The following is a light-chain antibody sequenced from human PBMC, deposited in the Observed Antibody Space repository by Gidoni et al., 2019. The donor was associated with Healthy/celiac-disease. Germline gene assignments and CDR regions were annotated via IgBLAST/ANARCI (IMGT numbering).Light chain of an antibody. CDR1: SSDVGGYNY. J-gene: IGLJ1*01. Sequence: QSALTQPASAPGSPGPSITISCTGTSSDVGGYNYVPWYQQHPGKAPKLMIYEVSNRPSGVSNRFSGSKSGNTASLTISGLQAEDEADYYCSSYTSSSPYVFGTGTKVTVL. CDR2: EVS. V-gene: IGLV2-14*01. CDR3: SSYTSSSPYV.